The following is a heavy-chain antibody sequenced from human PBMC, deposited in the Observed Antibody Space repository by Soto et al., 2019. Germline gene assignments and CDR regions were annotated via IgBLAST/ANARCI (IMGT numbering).Heavy chain of an antibody. V-gene: IGHV4-39*07. CDR2: IYYSGST. D-gene: IGHD2-2*01. Sequence: SETLSLTCSVSGGSINSSSYFWGWVRQPPGKGLEWIGSIYYSGSTYYNPSLKSRVTISVDTSKNQFSLKLSSVTAADTAVYYCARFIPSYIVVVPAAIPYNWFDPWGQGTLVTVSS. J-gene: IGHJ5*02. CDR1: GGSINSSSYF. CDR3: ARFIPSYIVVVPAAIPYNWFDP.